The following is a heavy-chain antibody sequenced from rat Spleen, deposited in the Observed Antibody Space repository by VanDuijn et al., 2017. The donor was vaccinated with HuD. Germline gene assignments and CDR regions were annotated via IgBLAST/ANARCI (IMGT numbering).Heavy chain of an antibody. Sequence: EVELVESGGGLVQPGTSLKLSCVTSGFTFNNYWLSWVRQTPGKGLDWVASITKDGGSLFYRDPVKGRFTVSRDNEQNILYLQMDSLRSEEPDTYXCXPGXXXAVXNWFXXXGQXXXVTVSS. D-gene: IGHD1-2*01. V-gene: IGHV5-31*01. CDR3: XPGXXXAVXNWFXX. J-gene: IGHJ3*01. CDR1: GFTFNNYW. CDR2: ITKDGGSL.